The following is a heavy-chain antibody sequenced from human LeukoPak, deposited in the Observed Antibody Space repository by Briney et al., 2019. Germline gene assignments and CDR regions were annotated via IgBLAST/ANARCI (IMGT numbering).Heavy chain of an antibody. V-gene: IGHV4-38-2*01. D-gene: IGHD6-13*01. Sequence: SETLSLTCAVSGYSISSGYYGIWIRQPPGQGLEWIGSLYHSDSIYYNPSLESRVTMSVDTSKNQFSLKLSFVTAADTAVYYCARQHDSYHYYYVDVWGKGTTVTVSS. CDR2: LYHSDSI. J-gene: IGHJ6*03. CDR1: GYSISSGYY. CDR3: ARQHDSYHYYYVDV.